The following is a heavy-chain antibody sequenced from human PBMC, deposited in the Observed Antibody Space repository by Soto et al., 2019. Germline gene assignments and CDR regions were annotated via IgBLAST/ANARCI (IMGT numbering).Heavy chain of an antibody. CDR3: TRGMYTAYETAPLFFDF. J-gene: IGHJ4*02. D-gene: IGHD5-12*01. V-gene: IGHV3-49*03. CDR1: GFTFGGYA. Sequence: GGSLRLSCTTSGFTFGGYALSWFRQAPGKGLEWVGFSRSKGYGGTTEFAASVRGRFTISRDDSNSIAYLQMNSLKADDTAVYYCTRGMYTAYETAPLFFDFWGQGTMVTVSS. CDR2: SRSKGYGGTT.